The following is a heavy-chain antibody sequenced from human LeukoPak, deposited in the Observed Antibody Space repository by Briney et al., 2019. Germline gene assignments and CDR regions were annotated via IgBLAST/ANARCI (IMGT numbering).Heavy chain of an antibody. CDR3: AKALSFGGGTRVGDIFDI. Sequence: GGSLRLSCAASGFTFSSYSMNWVRQAPGKGLEWVSSISSSSSYIYYADSVKGRFTISRDNAKNSLYLQLNSLRAEDTAVYYCAKALSFGGGTRVGDIFDIWGQGTMVTVSS. CDR2: ISSSSSYI. D-gene: IGHD3-10*01. V-gene: IGHV3-21*04. CDR1: GFTFSSYS. J-gene: IGHJ3*02.